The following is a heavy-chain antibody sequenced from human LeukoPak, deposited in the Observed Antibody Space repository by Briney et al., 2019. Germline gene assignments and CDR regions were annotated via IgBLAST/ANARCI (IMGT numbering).Heavy chain of an antibody. V-gene: IGHV3-73*01. D-gene: IGHD2-15*01. CDR2: IRSKANSYAT. J-gene: IGHJ4*02. CDR3: TRCSGGSCNEDY. CDR1: GFTFTNMW. Sequence: PGGSLRLSCAASGFTFTNMWMSWVRQASGKGLEWVGRIRSKANSYATAYAASVKGRFTISRDDSKNTAYLQMNSLKTEDTAVYYCTRCSGGSCNEDYWGQGTLVIVSS.